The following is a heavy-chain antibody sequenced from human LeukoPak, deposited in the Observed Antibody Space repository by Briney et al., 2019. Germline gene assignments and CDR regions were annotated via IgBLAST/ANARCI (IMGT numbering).Heavy chain of an antibody. Sequence: GGSLRLSCAASGFTFSSYGMHWVRQAPGKGLEWVASINQDESAIFYLASVKGRFTISRDNARNLLFLQMNTLRAEDTAVYYCAKLLGDATTYDYWGQGALVTVSS. V-gene: IGHV3-7*01. CDR1: GFTFSSYG. D-gene: IGHD1-1*01. J-gene: IGHJ4*02. CDR3: AKLLGDATTYDY. CDR2: INQDESAI.